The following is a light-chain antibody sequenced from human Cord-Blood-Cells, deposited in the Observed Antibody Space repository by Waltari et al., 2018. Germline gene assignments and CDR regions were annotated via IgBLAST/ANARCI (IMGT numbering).Light chain of an antibody. CDR1: SSDVGGYNY. V-gene: IGLV2-14*01. CDR2: DVS. J-gene: IGLJ3*02. Sequence: QSALTQPASVSGSPGQSITISCTGTSSDVGGYNYVSWYQQHPGKDPKLMIYDVSNRPSGVSNRFSGSKSVNTASLTISGLQAEDEADYYCSSYTSSSTLVFGGGTKLTVL. CDR3: SSYTSSSTLV.